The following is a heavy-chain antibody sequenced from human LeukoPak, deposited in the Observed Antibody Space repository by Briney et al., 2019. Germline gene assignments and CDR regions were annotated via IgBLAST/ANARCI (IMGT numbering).Heavy chain of an antibody. CDR2: IYTSGST. CDR3: ARVGDYPTYFDY. D-gene: IGHD4-11*01. CDR1: GGSISSYY. J-gene: IGHJ4*02. Sequence: SETLSLTCTVSGGSISSYYWSWIRQPAGKGLEWIGRIYTSGSTNYSPSLKSRVTMSVDTSKNQFSLKLSSVTAADTAVYYCARVGDYPTYFDYWGQGTLVTVSS. V-gene: IGHV4-4*07.